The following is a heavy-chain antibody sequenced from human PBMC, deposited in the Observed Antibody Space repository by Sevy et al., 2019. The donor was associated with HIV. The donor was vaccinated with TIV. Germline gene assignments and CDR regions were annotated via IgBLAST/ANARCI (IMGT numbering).Heavy chain of an antibody. CDR2: ISGSGGST. CDR1: VFTFSSYA. CDR3: ATTKDYYDSSGSPFDY. V-gene: IGHV3-23*01. J-gene: IGHJ4*02. D-gene: IGHD3-22*01. Sequence: GGSLRLSCAASVFTFSSYAMSWVRQAPGKGLEWVSAISGSGGSTYYADSVKGRFTISGDNSKNTLYLQMNSLRAEDTAVYYCATTKDYYDSSGSPFDYWGQGTLVTVSS.